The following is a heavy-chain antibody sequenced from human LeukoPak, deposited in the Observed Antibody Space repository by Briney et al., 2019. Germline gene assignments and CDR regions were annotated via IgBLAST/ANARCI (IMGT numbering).Heavy chain of an antibody. CDR3: ARRGSTDY. Sequence: GGSLRLSCAASGFSFSGYWMTWVRQAPGKGLEWVASIKEDGSEKHYADFVKGRFTISRDNAKNSLDLQMNSLRAEDTAVYYCARRGSTDYWGQGTLVTVSS. D-gene: IGHD2/OR15-2a*01. CDR2: IKEDGSEK. CDR1: GFSFSGYW. J-gene: IGHJ4*02. V-gene: IGHV3-7*03.